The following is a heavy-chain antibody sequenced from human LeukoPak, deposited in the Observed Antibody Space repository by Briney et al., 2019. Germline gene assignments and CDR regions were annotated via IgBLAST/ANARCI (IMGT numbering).Heavy chain of an antibody. V-gene: IGHV3-11*01. J-gene: IGHJ4*02. CDR2: ISSSGSII. CDR1: GFTFCDYY. Sequence: VGSLRVSCAPSGFTFCDYYMSWLRRGPGEGLERGSLISSSGSIIYYADSVKGRFTISRDNTKNSLYLQMNSLRAEDTAVYYCARLWFAGSYPLDYWGQGTLVTVSS. CDR3: ARLWFAGSYPLDY. D-gene: IGHD3-10*01.